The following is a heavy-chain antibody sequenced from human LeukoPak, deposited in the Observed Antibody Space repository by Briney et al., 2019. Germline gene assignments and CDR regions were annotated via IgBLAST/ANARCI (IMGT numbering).Heavy chain of an antibody. V-gene: IGHV5-51*01. CDR2: IYPGDADT. CDR1: GYSFTNYW. CDR3: ARKGGGFEY. D-gene: IGHD2-15*01. Sequence: PGGSLKSSCRGSGYSFTNYWIAWVGRMAGKGLEWMGIIYPGDADTRYSPSFQGQVTISADTAISTAYLQWSSLKASDTATYYCARKGGGFEYWGQGTLVTVSS. J-gene: IGHJ4*02.